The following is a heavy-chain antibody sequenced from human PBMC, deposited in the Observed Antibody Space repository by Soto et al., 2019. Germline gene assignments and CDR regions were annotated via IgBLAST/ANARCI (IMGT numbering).Heavy chain of an antibody. V-gene: IGHV5-10-1*01. CDR1: GYSFTSYL. Sequence: GESLKISCKGSGYSFTSYLISWARQMPGKGLEWMGRIDPSDSYTDYSPSFQGHVTISADKSISTAYLQWSSLKASDTAMYYCARQYDFWSGFSQPTYYYGMDVWGQGTTVTVSS. J-gene: IGHJ6*02. CDR2: IDPSDSYT. D-gene: IGHD3-3*01. CDR3: ARQYDFWSGFSQPTYYYGMDV.